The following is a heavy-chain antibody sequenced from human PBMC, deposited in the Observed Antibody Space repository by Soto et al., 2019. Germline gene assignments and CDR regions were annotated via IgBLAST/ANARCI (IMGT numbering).Heavy chain of an antibody. Sequence: SVKVSCKESGGTFSSYAIAWVRQAPGQGLEWMGGIIPIFGIPNYAQKFQGRVAITADESMNTAYMELSSLRSDDTAVYYCAKAAQTRFNWNDLGNWFDPWGQGTLVTVSS. V-gene: IGHV1-69*13. J-gene: IGHJ5*02. D-gene: IGHD1-1*01. CDR1: GGTFSSYA. CDR3: AKAAQTRFNWNDLGNWFDP. CDR2: IIPIFGIP.